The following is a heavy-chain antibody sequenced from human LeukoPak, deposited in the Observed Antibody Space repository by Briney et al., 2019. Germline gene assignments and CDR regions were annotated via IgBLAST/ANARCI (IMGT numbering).Heavy chain of an antibody. J-gene: IGHJ6*02. V-gene: IGHV3-30-3*01. Sequence: GGSLRLSCAASGFTFSSYAMHWVRQAPGKGLEWVAVISYDGSNKYYADSVKGRFTISRDSSKNTLYLQMNSLRAEDTAVYYCARADSSSFGMDVWGQGTTVTVSS. CDR2: ISYDGSNK. CDR1: GFTFSSYA. D-gene: IGHD6-6*01. CDR3: ARADSSSFGMDV.